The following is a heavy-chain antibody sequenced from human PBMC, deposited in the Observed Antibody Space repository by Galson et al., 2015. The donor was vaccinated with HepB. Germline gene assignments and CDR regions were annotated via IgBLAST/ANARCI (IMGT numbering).Heavy chain of an antibody. J-gene: IGHJ3*02. CDR2: ISSSSRTT. Sequence: SLRLSCAASGFTFSSYSMNWVRQAPGKGLEWVSYISSSSRTTYYADSVKGRFTISRDNAKNSLYLQLNSLRDEDTAVYYCARDPGSSSWFDAFDIWGQGTMVTVSS. D-gene: IGHD6-13*01. CDR3: ARDPGSSSWFDAFDI. V-gene: IGHV3-48*02. CDR1: GFTFSSYS.